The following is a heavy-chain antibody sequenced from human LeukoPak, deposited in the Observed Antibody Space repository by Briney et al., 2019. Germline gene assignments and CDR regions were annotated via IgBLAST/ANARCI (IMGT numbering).Heavy chain of an antibody. CDR2: IYYSGST. CDR3: ARDQVVRGVDAFDI. CDR1: GGSISSYY. V-gene: IGHV4-59*01. J-gene: IGHJ3*02. Sequence: PSETLSLTCTVSGGSISSYYWSWIRQPPGKGLEWIGYIYYSGSTNCNPSLKSRVTISVDTSKNQFSLKLSSVTAADTAVYYCARDQVVRGVDAFDIWGQGTMVTVSS. D-gene: IGHD2-15*01.